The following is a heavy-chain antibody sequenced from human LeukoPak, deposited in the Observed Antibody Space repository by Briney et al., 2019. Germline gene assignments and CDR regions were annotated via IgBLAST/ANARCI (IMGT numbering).Heavy chain of an antibody. D-gene: IGHD3-10*01. CDR1: GFTFRNYV. CDR3: AREGYYGSGSPPSLYFDY. V-gene: IGHV3-30-3*01. CDR2: TSSDLNVK. J-gene: IGHJ4*02. Sequence: GGSLRLSCAASGFTFRNYVIHWVRQAPGKGLEWVAVTSSDLNVKLYADSVKGRFTISRDNSRSTLYLQMNSLGPEDTAIYYCAREGYYGSGSPPSLYFDYWGQGTLVTVSS.